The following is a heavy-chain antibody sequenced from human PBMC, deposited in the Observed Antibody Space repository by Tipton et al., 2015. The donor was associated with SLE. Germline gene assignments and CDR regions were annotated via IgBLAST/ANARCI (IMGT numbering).Heavy chain of an antibody. Sequence: TLSLTCTVSGGSISSGSYYWTWIRQPAGKGLEWIGRIYTSGSTHYNPSLKGRVTISMDTSKNQFSLKLNSVTAADTAVYYCARDKNLNWFDPWGQGTLITVSS. CDR3: ARDKNLNWFDP. CDR1: GGSISSGSYY. V-gene: IGHV4-61*02. J-gene: IGHJ5*02. CDR2: IYTSGST.